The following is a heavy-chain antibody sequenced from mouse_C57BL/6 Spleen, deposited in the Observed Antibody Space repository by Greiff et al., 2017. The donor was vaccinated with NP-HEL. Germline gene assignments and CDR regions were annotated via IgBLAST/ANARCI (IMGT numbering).Heavy chain of an antibody. Sequence: QVQLQQPGAELVKPGASVKLSCKASGYTFTSYWMHWVKQRPGQGLEWIGMIHPNSGSTNYNETFKSKATLTVDTSSNTAYKQLSSLTSEDSAVYYYARAYYGNYEGFAYWGQGTLVTVSA. CDR2: IHPNSGST. CDR1: GYTFTSYW. D-gene: IGHD2-10*01. J-gene: IGHJ3*01. CDR3: ARAYYGNYEGFAY. V-gene: IGHV1-64*01.